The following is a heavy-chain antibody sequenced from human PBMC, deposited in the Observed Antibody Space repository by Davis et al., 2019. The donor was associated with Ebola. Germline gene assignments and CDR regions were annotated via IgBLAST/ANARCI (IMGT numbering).Heavy chain of an antibody. CDR3: AKDLGWLQSQLDY. D-gene: IGHD5-24*01. J-gene: IGHJ4*02. Sequence: LKISCAASGFTFSSYGMHWVRQAPGKGLEWVAVISYDGSNKYYEDSVKGRFTISRDNSKNTLYLQMNSLRAEDTAVYYCAKDLGWLQSQLDYWGQGTLVTVSS. CDR1: GFTFSSYG. V-gene: IGHV3-30*18. CDR2: ISYDGSNK.